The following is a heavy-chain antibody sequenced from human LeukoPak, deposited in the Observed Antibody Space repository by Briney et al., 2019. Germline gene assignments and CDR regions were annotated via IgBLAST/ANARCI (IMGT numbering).Heavy chain of an antibody. Sequence: SGTLSLTCAVSGGSISSSNWWSWVRQPPGKGLEWIGEIYHSGSTNYNPSLKSRVTISVDKSKNQFSLKLSSVTAADTAVYYCARFGQQLVRDDAFDIWGQGTMVTVSS. CDR2: IYHSGST. V-gene: IGHV4-4*02. CDR3: ARFGQQLVRDDAFDI. CDR1: GGSISSSNW. D-gene: IGHD6-13*01. J-gene: IGHJ3*02.